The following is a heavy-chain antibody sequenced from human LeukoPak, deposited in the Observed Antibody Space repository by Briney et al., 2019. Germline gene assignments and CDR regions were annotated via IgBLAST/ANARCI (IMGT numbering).Heavy chain of an antibody. CDR2: TFYTGSY. CDR1: AGSISNHY. D-gene: IGHD6-19*01. V-gene: IGHV4-59*11. Sequence: SETLSLTCTVAAGSISNHYWSWMRQSPGKGLEWIAYTFYTGSYNYNPSLKSRVYISVDTSKNQFSLNLTSVTAADTAVYYCARGRSSLDLWGQGTLVTVSS. CDR3: ARGRSSLDL. J-gene: IGHJ5*02.